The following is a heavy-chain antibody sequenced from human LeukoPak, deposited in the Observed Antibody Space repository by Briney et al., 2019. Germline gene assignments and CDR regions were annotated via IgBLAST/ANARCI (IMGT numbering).Heavy chain of an antibody. V-gene: IGHV1-24*01. CDR2: SDSEDGDP. CDR3: ASGNEVTLEGFAL. J-gene: IGHJ3*01. CDR1: GYTFTSYY. Sequence: ASVKVSCKASGYTFTSYYMHWIRQAPGRGLEWMGSSDSEDGDPVYAQKFEGRLTMTEDTSTDTAYMDLGSLRFEDTAVYYCASGNEVTLEGFALWGQGTMVTVSS. D-gene: IGHD2-8*01.